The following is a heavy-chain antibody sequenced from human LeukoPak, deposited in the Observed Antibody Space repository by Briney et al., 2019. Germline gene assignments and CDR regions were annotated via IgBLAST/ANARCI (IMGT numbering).Heavy chain of an antibody. CDR2: IYYSGST. V-gene: IGHV4-39*01. Sequence: SETLSLTCTVSGGSISSSSYYWGWIRQPPGKGLEWIGSIYYSGSTYYNPSLKSRVTISVDTSKNQFSLKLSSGTAADTAVYYCARNIVVVVAALYYFDYWGQGTLVTVSS. CDR3: ARNIVVVVAALYYFDY. CDR1: GGSISSSSYY. J-gene: IGHJ4*02. D-gene: IGHD2-15*01.